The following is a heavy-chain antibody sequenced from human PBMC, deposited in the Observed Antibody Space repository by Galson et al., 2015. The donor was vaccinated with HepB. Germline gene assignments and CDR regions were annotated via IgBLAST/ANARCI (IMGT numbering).Heavy chain of an antibody. J-gene: IGHJ6*02. V-gene: IGHV3-7*01. CDR2: MKQDGGEK. CDR1: GFTFHNYW. Sequence: SLRLSCAASGFTFHNYWMNWVRHTPGKGLEWVASMKQDGGEKHYLDAVRGRFTISGDAATNSLLLQMNSLRAEDTAVYYCTRDVGNTKTYQYHGMDVWGQGTTITVSS. D-gene: IGHD2-2*01. CDR3: TRDVGNTKTYQYHGMDV.